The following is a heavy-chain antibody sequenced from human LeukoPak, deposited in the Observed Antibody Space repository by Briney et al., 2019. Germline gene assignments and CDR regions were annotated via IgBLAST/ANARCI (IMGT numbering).Heavy chain of an antibody. CDR2: IYHSGST. D-gene: IGHD3-22*01. Sequence: SETLSLTCTVSAYSISSGYYWGWIRQPPGKGLEWIGNIYHSGSTYYNPSLKSRVTISVDTSKNQFSLKLSSVTAADTAVYYCARVSGITMIVVVKHDAFDIWGQGTMVTVSS. CDR3: ARVSGITMIVVVKHDAFDI. CDR1: AYSISSGYY. V-gene: IGHV4-38-2*02. J-gene: IGHJ3*02.